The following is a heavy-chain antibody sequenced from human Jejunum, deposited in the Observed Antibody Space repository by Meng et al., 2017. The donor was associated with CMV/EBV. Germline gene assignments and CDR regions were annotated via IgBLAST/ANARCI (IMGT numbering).Heavy chain of an antibody. CDR1: GGNFSDYS. D-gene: IGHD1-14*01. V-gene: IGHV1-69*08. CDR3: ARLFTTTFGHSFDI. CDR2: IIPIFNTP. Sequence: GGNFSDYSISWVRQAPGEGLEWMGRIIPIFNTPNYAPKFQGRVRITADKSTSTVYMDLSSLRSEDTAVYYCARLFTTTFGHSFDIWGQGTRVTVSS. J-gene: IGHJ3*02.